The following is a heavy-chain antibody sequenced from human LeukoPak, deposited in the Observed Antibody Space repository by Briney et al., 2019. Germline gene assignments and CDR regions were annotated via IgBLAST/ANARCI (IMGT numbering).Heavy chain of an antibody. CDR3: ARDLAARPHWFDP. J-gene: IGHJ5*02. CDR2: IKQDGSEK. Sequence: GGSLRLSCAASGFTFSSYAMSWVRQAPGKGLEWVANIKQDGSEKYYVDSVKGRFTISRDNAKNSLYLQMNSLRAEDTAVYYCARDLAARPHWFDPWGQGTLVTVSS. CDR1: GFTFSSYA. V-gene: IGHV3-7*01. D-gene: IGHD6-6*01.